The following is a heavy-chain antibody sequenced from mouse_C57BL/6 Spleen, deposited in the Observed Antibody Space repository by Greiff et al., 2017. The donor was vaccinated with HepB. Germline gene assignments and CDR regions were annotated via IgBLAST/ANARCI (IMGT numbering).Heavy chain of an antibody. V-gene: IGHV1-82*01. CDR3: ASTGHAMDY. J-gene: IGHJ4*01. Sequence: QVQLQQSGPELVKPGASVKISCTASGYAFSSSWMNWVKQRPGKGLEWIGRIYPGDGDTNYNGKFKGKATLTADKSSSTAYMQLSSLTSEDSAVYFGASTGHAMDYWGQGTSVTISS. CDR2: IYPGDGDT. CDR1: GYAFSSSW.